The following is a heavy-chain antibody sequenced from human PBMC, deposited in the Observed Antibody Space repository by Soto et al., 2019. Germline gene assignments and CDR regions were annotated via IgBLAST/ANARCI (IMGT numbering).Heavy chain of an antibody. J-gene: IGHJ3*02. V-gene: IGHV3-21*02. CDR2: ISASSSHK. CDR3: ARLRSDAFDI. D-gene: IGHD4-17*01. CDR1: RFDFSYYT. Sequence: EVQLVESGGRLVKPGESLRLSCVASRFDFSYYTMNWVRQAPGKGLEWVSAISASSSHKYSADSVRGRFTFSRDNANNSLYLQMNNLRVEDTAVYYCARLRSDAFDIWGQGTLVTVSS.